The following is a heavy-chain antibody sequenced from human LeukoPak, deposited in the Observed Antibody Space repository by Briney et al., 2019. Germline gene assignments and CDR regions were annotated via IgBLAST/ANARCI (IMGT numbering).Heavy chain of an antibody. J-gene: IGHJ6*02. Sequence: SQTLSLTCAVSGGSISSGGYSWSWIRQPPGTGLEWIGEINHSGSTNYNPSLKSRVTISVDTSKNQFSLKLSSVTAADTAVYYCARGRAPHYDFWSGYLDYYYGMDVWGQGTTVTVSS. CDR3: ARGRAPHYDFWSGYLDYYYGMDV. V-gene: IGHV4-30-2*01. CDR2: INHSGST. CDR1: GGSISSGGYS. D-gene: IGHD3-3*01.